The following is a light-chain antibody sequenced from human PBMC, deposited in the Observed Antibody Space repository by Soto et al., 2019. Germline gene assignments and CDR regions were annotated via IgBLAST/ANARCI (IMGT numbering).Light chain of an antibody. CDR1: QSVSSSY. V-gene: IGKV3-20*01. CDR3: QQYGGSPIT. J-gene: IGKJ5*01. Sequence: EIVFTQSPGTLSLSPGESATLSCRASQSVSSSYLAWYQQKPGQAPRLLIYGASSRATGIPDRFSGSGSGTDFTLTITKLEPEDFALYYCQQYGGSPITFGLGTQLEIK. CDR2: GAS.